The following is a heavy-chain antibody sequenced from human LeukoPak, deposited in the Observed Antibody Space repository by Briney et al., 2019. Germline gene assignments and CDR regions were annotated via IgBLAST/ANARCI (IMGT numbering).Heavy chain of an antibody. CDR1: GYTFTSYG. V-gene: IGHV1-18*01. CDR3: ARARRSQYYDILTGPYRPRITDY. CDR2: ISAYNGNT. J-gene: IGHJ4*02. Sequence: AASVKVSCKASGYTFTSYGISWVRQAPGQGLEWMGWISAYNGNTNYAQKLQGRVTMTTDTSTSTAYMELRSLRSDDTAVYYCARARRSQYYDILTGPYRPRITDYWGQGTLVTVSS. D-gene: IGHD3-9*01.